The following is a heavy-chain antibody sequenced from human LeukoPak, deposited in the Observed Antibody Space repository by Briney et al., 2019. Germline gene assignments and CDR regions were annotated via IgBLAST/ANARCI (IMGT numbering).Heavy chain of an antibody. D-gene: IGHD3-3*01. V-gene: IGHV1-69*13. J-gene: IGHJ4*02. CDR1: GGTLSSYA. Sequence: ASVKVSCKASGGTLSSYAISWVRQAPGQGLEWMGGIIPIFGTANYAQKFQGRVTITADESTSTAYMELSSLRSEDTAVYYCGAGNDFWSGSDYWGQGTLVTVSS. CDR2: IIPIFGTA. CDR3: GAGNDFWSGSDY.